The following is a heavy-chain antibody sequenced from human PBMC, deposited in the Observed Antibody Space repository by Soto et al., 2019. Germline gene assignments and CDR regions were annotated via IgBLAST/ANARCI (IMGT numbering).Heavy chain of an antibody. Sequence: QVQLVQSGAEVKKPGSSLKVSCKASGGTFTNYAFSWVRQSPGQGLEWMGGIIPVFGTPDYAQKFQGRFTINADESTRTASMELSSLRSDDTAVYYCAREHSVGYCITTTCPKPFYYYAMDVWGQGTTVTVSS. CDR1: GGTFTNYA. D-gene: IGHD2-2*01. V-gene: IGHV1-69*12. CDR2: IIPVFGTP. CDR3: AREHSVGYCITTTCPKPFYYYAMDV. J-gene: IGHJ6*02.